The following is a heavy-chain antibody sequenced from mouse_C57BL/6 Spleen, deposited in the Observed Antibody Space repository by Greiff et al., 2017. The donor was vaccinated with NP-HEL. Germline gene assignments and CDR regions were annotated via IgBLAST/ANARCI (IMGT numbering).Heavy chain of an antibody. J-gene: IGHJ4*01. Sequence: QVQLQQPGAELVKPGASVKLSCKASGYTFTSYWMQWVKQRPGQGLEWIGEIDPSDSYTNYNQKFKGKATLTVDTSSSTAYMQLSSLTSEDSAVYYCARPYYYGSSLWYAIDYWGQGTSVTVSS. CDR2: IDPSDSYT. CDR1: GYTFTSYW. V-gene: IGHV1-50*01. D-gene: IGHD1-1*01. CDR3: ARPYYYGSSLWYAIDY.